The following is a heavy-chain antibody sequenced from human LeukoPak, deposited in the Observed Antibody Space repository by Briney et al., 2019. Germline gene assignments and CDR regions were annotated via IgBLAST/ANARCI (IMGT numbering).Heavy chain of an antibody. CDR2: INPSGGST. CDR3: AKLAAAGTAHYYFDY. CDR1: GYTFTSYH. J-gene: IGHJ4*02. Sequence: GASVTVSCKASGYTFTSYHMHWVRQAPGQGLEMMGIINPSGGSTTYAQKFQGRVTMTRDTSTSTVYMELSSLRSEDTAVYYCAKLAAAGTAHYYFDYWGQGTLVTVSS. V-gene: IGHV1-46*01. D-gene: IGHD6-13*01.